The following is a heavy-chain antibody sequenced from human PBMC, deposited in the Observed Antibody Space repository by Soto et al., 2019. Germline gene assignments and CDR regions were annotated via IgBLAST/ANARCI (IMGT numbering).Heavy chain of an antibody. V-gene: IGHV3-7*05. J-gene: IGHJ6*02. Sequence: EVQLVGSGGGLVQPGGSLTLSCEASGFSLSNYWMKWVRQAPGKGLEWVANIKEDGSEKYYLDSVKGRFTISRDNAKNAVSLQMTSLRAEDTAMYYCARGTPYCTTTSCSQSYYYGIEVWGQGTTVTVSS. CDR3: ARGTPYCTTTSCSQSYYYGIEV. CDR2: IKEDGSEK. D-gene: IGHD2-2*01. CDR1: GFSLSNYW.